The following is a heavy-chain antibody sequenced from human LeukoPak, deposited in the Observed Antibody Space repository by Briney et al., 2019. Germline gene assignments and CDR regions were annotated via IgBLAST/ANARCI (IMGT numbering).Heavy chain of an antibody. CDR2: IYHSGRT. D-gene: IGHD6-13*01. Sequence: PSETLSLTCTVSVYSISSGYYWGWIRQSPGKGLEWIGSIYHSGRTYYNPSLKSRVTISVDASKDQFSLKLSSVTAADTAVYYCARGGGSSWYLMGYWGQGTLVTVSS. CDR3: ARGGGSSWYLMGY. CDR1: VYSISSGYY. V-gene: IGHV4-38-2*02. J-gene: IGHJ4*02.